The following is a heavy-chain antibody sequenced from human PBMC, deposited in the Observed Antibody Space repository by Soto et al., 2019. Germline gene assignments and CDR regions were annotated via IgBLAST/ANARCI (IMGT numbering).Heavy chain of an antibody. CDR2: ISYDGSNK. Sequence: PGGSLRLSCAASGFTLRSYGMHWVRQEPGKGLEWVAVISYDGSNKYYADSVKGRFTISRDNSKNTLYLQMNSLRAEDTAVYYCAKPETYYYDSSGYYREFYYYYGMDVWGQGTTVTVSS. D-gene: IGHD3-22*01. V-gene: IGHV3-30*18. CDR1: GFTLRSYG. CDR3: AKPETYYYDSSGYYREFYYYYGMDV. J-gene: IGHJ6*02.